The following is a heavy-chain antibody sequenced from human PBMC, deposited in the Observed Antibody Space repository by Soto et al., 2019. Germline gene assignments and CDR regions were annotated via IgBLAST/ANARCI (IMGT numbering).Heavy chain of an antibody. J-gene: IGHJ5*02. CDR2: IYWDDDE. D-gene: IGHD3-10*01. CDR1: GFSLTATGVG. V-gene: IGHV2-5*02. Sequence: SGPTLVNPTQTLTLTCTFSGFSLTATGVGVGWIRQPPGKALEWPALIYWDDDERYNPSLKSRLTITKDTSRNQVVLTMTNMDHVDTATYYCAHRGWFAEGHPNWFDPWGQGALVTVSS. CDR3: AHRGWFAEGHPNWFDP.